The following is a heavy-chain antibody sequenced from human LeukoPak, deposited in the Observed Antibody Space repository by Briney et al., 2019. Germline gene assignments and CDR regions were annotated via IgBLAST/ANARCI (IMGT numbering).Heavy chain of an antibody. Sequence: SETLSLTCSVSGDSISSYYWTWIRQPAGKGLEWIGRFYPSGSTNYNPSLKSRVTMSADTSKNQFSLKLNSVTAADTAVYYCARFGTSSSRFFDQWGQGTLVTVSS. CDR2: FYPSGST. J-gene: IGHJ4*02. CDR3: ARFGTSSSRFFDQ. V-gene: IGHV4-4*07. D-gene: IGHD6-6*01. CDR1: GDSISSYY.